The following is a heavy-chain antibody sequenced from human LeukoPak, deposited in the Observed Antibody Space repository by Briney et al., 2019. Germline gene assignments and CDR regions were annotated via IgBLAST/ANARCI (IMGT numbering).Heavy chain of an antibody. CDR3: ARAPFQLPYSGAFDI. CDR1: GGSISSSSYY. J-gene: IGHJ3*02. CDR2: IYYSGST. V-gene: IGHV4-39*07. Sequence: PSETLSLTCTVSGGSISSSSYYWGWIRQPPGKGLEWIGSIYYSGSTYYNPSLKSRVTISVDTSKNQFSLKLSSVTAADTAVYYCARAPFQLPYSGAFDIWGQGTMVTASS. D-gene: IGHD2-2*01.